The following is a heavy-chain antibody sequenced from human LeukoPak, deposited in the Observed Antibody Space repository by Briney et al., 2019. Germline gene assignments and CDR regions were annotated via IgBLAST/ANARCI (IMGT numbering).Heavy chain of an antibody. CDR1: GGSISSYY. CDR2: IYYSGST. CDR3: ARVRGGFDY. Sequence: SETLSLTCTVSGGSISSYYWSWIRQPPGKGLEWIGYIYYSGSTNYNPPLKSRVTISVDTSKNQFSLKLSSVTAADTAVYYCARVRGGFDYWGQGTLVTVSS. D-gene: IGHD3-10*01. J-gene: IGHJ4*02. V-gene: IGHV4-59*01.